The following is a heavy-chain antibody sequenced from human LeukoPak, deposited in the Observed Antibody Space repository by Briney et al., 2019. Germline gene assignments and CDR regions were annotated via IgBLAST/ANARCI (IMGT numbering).Heavy chain of an antibody. V-gene: IGHV4-4*07. CDR2: THPSGST. D-gene: IGHD1-26*01. Sequence: SETLSLTCTVSGDSISSYYWSWVRQPAGKGLEWIGRTHPSGSTNYNPSLKSRVTLSVDTSKNQFSLKLSSVTAADTAVYYCAEGGAAFDIWGQGTMVTVSS. J-gene: IGHJ3*02. CDR1: GDSISSYY. CDR3: AEGGAAFDI.